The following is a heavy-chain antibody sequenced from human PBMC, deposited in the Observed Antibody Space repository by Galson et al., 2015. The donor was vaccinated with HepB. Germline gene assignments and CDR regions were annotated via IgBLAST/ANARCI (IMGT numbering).Heavy chain of an antibody. CDR3: TTAQLSAYYYDRSGYYDYFDH. CDR2: IRSKTDGGRT. J-gene: IGHJ4*02. V-gene: IGHV3-15*01. CDR1: GFIFSNVW. D-gene: IGHD3-22*01. Sequence: SLRLSCAASGFIFSNVWMTWVRQAPGKGLEWVGRIRSKTDGGRTDHAAPVKGRFTISRDDSKNTLYLQTNSLKTEDTAVYYCTTAQLSAYYYDRSGYYDYFDHWGQGTLVTVSS.